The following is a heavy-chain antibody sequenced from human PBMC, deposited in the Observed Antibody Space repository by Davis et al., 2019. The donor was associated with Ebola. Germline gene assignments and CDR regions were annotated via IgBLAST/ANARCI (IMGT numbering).Heavy chain of an antibody. CDR2: IRSTANSYAT. J-gene: IGHJ4*02. CDR3: TRPYYYDSSGSDY. V-gene: IGHV3-73*01. CDR1: GFTFSGSA. D-gene: IGHD3-22*01. Sequence: GESLKISCAASGFTFSGSAMHWVRQASGKGLEWVGRIRSTANSYATAYAASVKGRFTISRDDSKNTAYLQMNSLKTEDTAVYYCTRPYYYDSSGSDYWGQGTLVTVSS.